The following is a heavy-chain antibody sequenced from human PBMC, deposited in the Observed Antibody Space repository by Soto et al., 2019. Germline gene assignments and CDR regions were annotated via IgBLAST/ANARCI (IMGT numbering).Heavy chain of an antibody. CDR2: ISYDGSNK. CDR1: GLTFSNYG. D-gene: IGHD3-9*01. CDR3: AKAPNFDWLSHFDY. V-gene: IGHV3-30*18. J-gene: IGHJ4*02. Sequence: LRLSCAASGLTFSNYGMHWVRQAPGKGLEWVAVISYDGSNKYYADSVKGRFTISRDNSKNTLYLQMNRLRAEDTAVYYCAKAPNFDWLSHFDYWGQGTLATVSS.